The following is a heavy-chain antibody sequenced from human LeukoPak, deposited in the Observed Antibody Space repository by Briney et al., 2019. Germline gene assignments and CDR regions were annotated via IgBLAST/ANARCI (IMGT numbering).Heavy chain of an antibody. CDR2: ISGSGGST. Sequence: PGGSLRLSCAASGFTFSSYAMSWVRQAPGKGLEWVSGISGSGGSTYYADSVKGRFTISRDNSKNRLYLQMNSLRAEDTAVYYCARDSGYCSGGSCDHDAFDIWGQGTMVTVSS. CDR1: GFTFSSYA. CDR3: ARDSGYCSGGSCDHDAFDI. J-gene: IGHJ3*02. D-gene: IGHD2-15*01. V-gene: IGHV3-23*01.